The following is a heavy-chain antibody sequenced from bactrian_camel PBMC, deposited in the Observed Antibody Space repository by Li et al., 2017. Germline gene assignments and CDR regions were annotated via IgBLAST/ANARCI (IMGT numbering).Heavy chain of an antibody. Sequence: VESGGGLVQPGGSLRLSCAAAGFTFSSYDMSWVRQAPGKGLEWVSGIHTGGTTYYADSVKGRFTISRDNAKNTLYLQMNSLKSEDTALYYCAKAYGSDRYHFAYWGQGTQVTVS. CDR3: AKAYGSDRYHFAY. CDR1: GFTFSSYD. J-gene: IGHJ6*01. D-gene: IGHD6*01. V-gene: IGHV3S1*01. CDR2: IHTGGTT.